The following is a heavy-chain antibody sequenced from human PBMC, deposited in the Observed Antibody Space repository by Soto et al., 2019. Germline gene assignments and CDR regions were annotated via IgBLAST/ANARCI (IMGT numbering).Heavy chain of an antibody. Sequence: QVQLQQWGAGLLKPSETLSLTCAVYGGSFSGYYWSWIRQPPGKGLEWIGEINHSGSTNYNPSLKSRVTISVDTSKNQFSRKLSSVTAADTAVYYCARWAAADTTGPTGAFDIWGQGTMVTVSS. V-gene: IGHV4-34*01. D-gene: IGHD6-13*01. CDR1: GGSFSGYY. J-gene: IGHJ3*02. CDR2: INHSGST. CDR3: ARWAAADTTGPTGAFDI.